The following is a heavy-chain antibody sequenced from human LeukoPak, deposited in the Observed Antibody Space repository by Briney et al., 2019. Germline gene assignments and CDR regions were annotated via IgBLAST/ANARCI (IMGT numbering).Heavy chain of an antibody. D-gene: IGHD3-10*01. CDR3: ARSGGTWYFDL. J-gene: IGHJ2*01. CDR1: GFTFSSFD. Sequence: GGSLRLSCSASGFTFSSFDMHWVRQTPGKRLEWVSSIGTFDDSYYPGSVKGRFTISRENAKNSLYLQMNSLRAGDTAVYYCARSGGTWYFDLWGRGTLVTVSS. V-gene: IGHV3-13*01. CDR2: IGTFDDS.